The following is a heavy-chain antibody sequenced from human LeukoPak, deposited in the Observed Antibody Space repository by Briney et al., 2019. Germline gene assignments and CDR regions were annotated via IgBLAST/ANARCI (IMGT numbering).Heavy chain of an antibody. V-gene: IGHV3-48*01. CDR1: GFTFSSYN. Sequence: GGSLRLSCAASGFTFSSYNMNWVRQAPGKGLEWVSYISRSTTTIYYADSVKGRFTISRDNAKNSLYLQMNSLRAEDTAVYYCARGDNSYGSEYWGQGTLVTDSS. D-gene: IGHD5-18*01. CDR2: ISRSTTTI. J-gene: IGHJ4*02. CDR3: ARGDNSYGSEY.